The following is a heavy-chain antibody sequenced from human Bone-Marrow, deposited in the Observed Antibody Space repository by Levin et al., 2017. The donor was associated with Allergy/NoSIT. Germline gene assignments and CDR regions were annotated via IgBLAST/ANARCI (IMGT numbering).Heavy chain of an antibody. D-gene: IGHD2-2*01. Sequence: GESLKISCAASGFTFSSYSMNWVRQAPGKGLEWVSSISSSSSYIYYADSVKGRFTISRDNAKNSLYLQMNSLRAEDTAVYYCARDGLGYCSSTSCSGLYGMDVWGQGTTVTVSS. V-gene: IGHV3-21*01. CDR2: ISSSSSYI. J-gene: IGHJ6*02. CDR3: ARDGLGYCSSTSCSGLYGMDV. CDR1: GFTFSSYS.